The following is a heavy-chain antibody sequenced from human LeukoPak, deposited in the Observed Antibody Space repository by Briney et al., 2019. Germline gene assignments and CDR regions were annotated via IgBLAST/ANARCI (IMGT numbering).Heavy chain of an antibody. D-gene: IGHD1-1*01. J-gene: IGHJ4*02. CDR3: VREHKNGNPGGY. CDR1: GGSISSSSYY. V-gene: IGHV4-39*07. Sequence: PSETLSLTCTVSGGSISSSSYYWGWIRQPPGEGLEWIGSIYHDGSASYNPSLKSRVTISVDTSKNQFSLKLSSVTAADTAVYYCVREHKNGNPGGYWGQGTLVTVSS. CDR2: IYHDGSA.